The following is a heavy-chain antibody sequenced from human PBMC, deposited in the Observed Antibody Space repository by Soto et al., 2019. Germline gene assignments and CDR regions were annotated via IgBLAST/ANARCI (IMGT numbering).Heavy chain of an antibody. J-gene: IGHJ4*02. CDR1: GFTFSSYA. CDR3: AKYIRVATIKYYFDY. D-gene: IGHD5-12*01. V-gene: IGHV3-23*01. Sequence: PGGSLRLSCAASGFTFSSYAMSWVRQAPGKGLEWVSAISGSGGSTYYADSVKGRFTISRDNSKNTLYLQMNSLRAEDTAVYYCAKYIRVATIKYYFDYWGQGTLVTVSS. CDR2: ISGSGGST.